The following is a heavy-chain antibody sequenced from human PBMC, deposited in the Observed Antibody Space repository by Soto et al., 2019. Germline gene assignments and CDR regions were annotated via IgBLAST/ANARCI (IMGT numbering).Heavy chain of an antibody. V-gene: IGHV2-5*02. CDR3: AHIVTGCFT. CDR1: GFSLITSGVG. J-gene: IGHJ5*01. Sequence: QITLKESGPALVKTTQTLTLTCTISGFSLITSGVGVGWIRQPPGKAMEWLALIYWDDAKRYSPSLKSRRTITKDTSKNQVVLTITTMDPVDTATYYCAHIVTGCFTWGRGALVTVSS. D-gene: IGHD3-16*01. CDR2: IYWDDAK.